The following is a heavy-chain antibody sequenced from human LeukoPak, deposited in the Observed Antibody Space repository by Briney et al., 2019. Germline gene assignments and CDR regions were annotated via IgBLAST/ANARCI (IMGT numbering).Heavy chain of an antibody. Sequence: SETLSLTCTVSGGSISSSSYYWGWIRQPPGKGLEWIGSIYYSGSTYYNPSLKSRVTISVDTSKNQFSLKLSSVTAADTAVYYCARVLGYCSGGSCYWDYYYYMDVWGKGTTVTVSS. CDR3: ARVLGYCSGGSCYWDYYYYMDV. CDR2: IYYSGST. D-gene: IGHD2-15*01. V-gene: IGHV4-39*07. J-gene: IGHJ6*03. CDR1: GGSISSSSYY.